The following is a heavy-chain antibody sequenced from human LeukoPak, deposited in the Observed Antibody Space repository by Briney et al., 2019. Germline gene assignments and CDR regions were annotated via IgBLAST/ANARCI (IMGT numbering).Heavy chain of an antibody. CDR1: GFTLHFYS. J-gene: IGHJ6*02. Sequence: QSGGSLRLSCAASGFTLHFYSLNWVRQAPGKGLEWISFISHMGDTTYYADSVKGRFTISRDNAKNSLFLQINSLRVEDTAVYYCARSRRGSGYYFGLDVWGRGTTVTVSS. CDR3: ARSRRGSGYYFGLDV. D-gene: IGHD2-15*01. V-gene: IGHV3-48*01. CDR2: ISHMGDTT.